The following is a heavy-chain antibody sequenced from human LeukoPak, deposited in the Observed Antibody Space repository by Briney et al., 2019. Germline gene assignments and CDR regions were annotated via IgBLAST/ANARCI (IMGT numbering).Heavy chain of an antibody. CDR3: ARNAAGYGSTWHHDS. CDR2: IYSGGST. D-gene: IGHD6-13*01. V-gene: IGHV3-53*05. Sequence: GGSLRLSCAASGFTVSSNYMSWVRQAPGKGLEWVSLIYSGGSTYYADSVKGRFTISRDNPKNTLYLQMNSLRPEDTAAYYCARNAAGYGSTWHHDSWGQGTLVTVSS. CDR1: GFTVSSNY. J-gene: IGHJ4*02.